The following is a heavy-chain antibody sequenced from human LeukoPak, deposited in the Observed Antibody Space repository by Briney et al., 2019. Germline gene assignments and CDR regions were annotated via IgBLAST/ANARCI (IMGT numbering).Heavy chain of an antibody. CDR2: MNPNSGNT. CDR3: ARETRSGYWLSAPLDAFDI. D-gene: IGHD3-9*01. V-gene: IGHV1-8*01. Sequence: PRASVKVSCKASGYTFTSYDINWVRQAPGQGLEWMGWMNPNSGNTGYAQKFQGRVTMTRNTSISTAYMELSSLRSEDTAVYYCARETRSGYWLSAPLDAFDIWGQGTMVTVSS. J-gene: IGHJ3*02. CDR1: GYTFTSYD.